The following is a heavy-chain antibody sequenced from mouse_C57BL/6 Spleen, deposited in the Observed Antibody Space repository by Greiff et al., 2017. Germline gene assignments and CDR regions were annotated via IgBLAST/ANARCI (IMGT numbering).Heavy chain of an antibody. D-gene: IGHD2-1*01. J-gene: IGHJ2*01. CDR1: GYTFTSYW. V-gene: IGHV1-69*01. CDR3: PRGLYGNSFDY. CDR2: IDPSDSYT. Sequence: QVQLQQPGAELVMPGASVKLSCKASGYTFTSYWMHWVKQRPGQGLEWIGEIDPSDSYTNYNQKFKGKSTLTVDKSSSTAYMRLRSLTSDDSAVYYCPRGLYGNSFDYWGQGTTLSVSS.